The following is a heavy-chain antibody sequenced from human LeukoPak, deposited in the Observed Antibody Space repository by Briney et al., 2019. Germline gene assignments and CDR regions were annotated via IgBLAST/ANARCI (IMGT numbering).Heavy chain of an antibody. CDR3: AKDKGKCWFDY. J-gene: IGHJ4*02. CDR1: GLTFHRAG. V-gene: IGHV3-30*02. CDR2: IRSDGSSP. D-gene: IGHD3-10*02. Sequence: PGGSLRLSCTASGLTFHRAGMHWVRQAPGKGLEWVAFIRSDGSSPDYADSVKGLFTISRDDSKNTVYLQMNSLRPDDTAIYYCAKDKGKCWFDYWGQGSLVTVSS.